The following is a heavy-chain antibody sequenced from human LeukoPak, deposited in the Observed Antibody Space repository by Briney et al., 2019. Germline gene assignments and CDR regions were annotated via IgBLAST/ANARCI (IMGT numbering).Heavy chain of an antibody. V-gene: IGHV3-66*01. CDR2: IYSGGST. CDR3: ARERRFGVLLYWYFDL. Sequence: PGGSLRLSCAASGFTVSSNYMSWVRQAPGKGLEWVSVIYSGGSTYYADSVKGRFTISRDNSKNTLYLQMNSLRAEDTAVYYCARERRFGVLLYWYFDLWGRGTLVTVSS. J-gene: IGHJ2*01. CDR1: GFTVSSNY. D-gene: IGHD3-10*01.